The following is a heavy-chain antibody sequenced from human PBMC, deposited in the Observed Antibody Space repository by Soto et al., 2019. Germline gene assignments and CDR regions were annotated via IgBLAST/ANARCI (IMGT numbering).Heavy chain of an antibody. J-gene: IGHJ6*02. CDR3: ARDLTNCSSTSCYHYGMDV. V-gene: IGHV1-2*02. D-gene: IGHD2-2*01. CDR1: GYTFTGYY. Sequence: EASVKVSCKASGYTFTGYYMHWVRQAPGQGLEWMGWINPNSGGTNYAQKFQGRVTMTRDTSISTAYMELSRLRSDDTAVYYCARDLTNCSSTSCYHYGMDVWGQGTTVTVSS. CDR2: INPNSGGT.